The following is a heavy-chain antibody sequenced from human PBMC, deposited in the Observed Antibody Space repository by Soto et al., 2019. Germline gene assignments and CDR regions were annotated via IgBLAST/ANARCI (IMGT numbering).Heavy chain of an antibody. J-gene: IGHJ4*02. D-gene: IGHD3-3*01. Sequence: PVGSLRLSCAASGFTFSSYGMHWVRQAPGKGLEWVAVISYDGRNKYYADSVKGRFTTSRDNSKNTLYLQMNSLRAEDTAVYYCAKGSGSDFWSGYYFWGQGTLVTVSS. CDR2: ISYDGRNK. CDR1: GFTFSSYG. V-gene: IGHV3-30*18. CDR3: AKGSGSDFWSGYYF.